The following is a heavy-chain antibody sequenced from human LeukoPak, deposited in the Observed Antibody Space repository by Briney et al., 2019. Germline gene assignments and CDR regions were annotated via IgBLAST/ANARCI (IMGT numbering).Heavy chain of an antibody. V-gene: IGHV3-7*03. J-gene: IGHJ4*02. CDR2: IKQDGSEK. CDR3: ARVVGFRWELLDNPGDPFDY. CDR1: GFTFSSYW. Sequence: GGSLRLSCAASGFTFSSYWMSWVRQAPGKGLEWVANIKQDGSEKYHVDSVKGRFTISRDNAKNSLYLQMNSLRAEDTAVYYCARVVGFRWELLDNPGDPFDYWGQGTLVTVSS. D-gene: IGHD1-26*01.